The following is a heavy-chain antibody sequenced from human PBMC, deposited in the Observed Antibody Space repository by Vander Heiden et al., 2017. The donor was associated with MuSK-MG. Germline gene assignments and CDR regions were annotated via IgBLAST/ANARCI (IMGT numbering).Heavy chain of an antibody. CDR1: GFTFGNAW. V-gene: IGHV3-15*01. CDR2: IKSKTDGGTT. CDR3: TSDLTVKYAFDI. J-gene: IGHJ3*02. D-gene: IGHD4-17*01. Sequence: EVQLVESGGGLVKPAGSLRLSCAASGFTFGNAWMSWVRQAPGKGLEGVGRIKSKTDGGTTDDAAPVKGRFTISRDDPIKTRYLKMKRMKTEDTAVYYYTSDLTVKYAFDIWSQVTLVTVYS.